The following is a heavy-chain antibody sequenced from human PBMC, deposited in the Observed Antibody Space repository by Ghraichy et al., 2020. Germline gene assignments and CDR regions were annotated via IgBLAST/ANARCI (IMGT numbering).Heavy chain of an antibody. V-gene: IGHV3-23*01. J-gene: IGHJ4*02. CDR1: GFNFRSYA. Sequence: GGSLRLSCAASGFNFRSYAMSWVRQAPGKGLEWVTGFGGDPRITYYADSVKGRFTISRDNSRNTLYLQMNGLRVEDTALYYCAKEGQIGVAGFDCWGQGTLVTVSP. CDR2: FGGDPRIT. D-gene: IGHD6-19*01. CDR3: AKEGQIGVAGFDC.